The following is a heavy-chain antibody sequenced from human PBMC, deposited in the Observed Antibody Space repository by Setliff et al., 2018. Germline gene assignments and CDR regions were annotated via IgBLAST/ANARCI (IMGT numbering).Heavy chain of an antibody. CDR3: ARDGGLLRFLQWSYNYMDV. J-gene: IGHJ6*03. CDR2: INSDGSST. Sequence: GGSLRLSCAASGFTFSSYWMHWVRQAPGKGLVWVSRINSDGSSTSYVDSVKGRFTISRDNAKNTLYLQMNSLRAEDTAVYYCARDGGLLRFLQWSYNYMDVWGKGTTVTVSS. CDR1: GFTFSSYW. D-gene: IGHD3-3*01. V-gene: IGHV3-74*01.